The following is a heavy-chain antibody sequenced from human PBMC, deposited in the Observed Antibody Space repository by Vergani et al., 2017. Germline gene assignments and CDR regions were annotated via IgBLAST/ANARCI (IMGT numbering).Heavy chain of an antibody. D-gene: IGHD1-14*01. V-gene: IGHV3-33*01. CDR2: TWYDGNNK. CDR3: ARDLRLLYNRFDP. Sequence: QVQLVESGGGVVQPGRSLRLSCAASGFTFNQYGMHWVRQAPGKGLEWVAVTWYDGNNKQYADPVKGRFTISRDNSKSTMYLQMNSLRDEDTGADYCARDLRLLYNRFDPWGQGTLVTVSS. CDR1: GFTFNQYG. J-gene: IGHJ5*02.